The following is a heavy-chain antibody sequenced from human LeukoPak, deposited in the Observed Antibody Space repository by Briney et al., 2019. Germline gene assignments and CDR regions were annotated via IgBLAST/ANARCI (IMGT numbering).Heavy chain of an antibody. V-gene: IGHV4-59*01. CDR3: ARGFPGLWFGEPFDY. CDR2: IYYSGST. Sequence: PSETLSLTCTVSGGSISSYYWSWLRQPPGKGLEWIGYIYYSGSTNYNPSLKSRVTISVDTSKNQFSLKLSSVTAADTAVYYCARGFPGLWFGEPFDYWGQGTLVTVSS. CDR1: GGSISSYY. D-gene: IGHD3-10*01. J-gene: IGHJ4*02.